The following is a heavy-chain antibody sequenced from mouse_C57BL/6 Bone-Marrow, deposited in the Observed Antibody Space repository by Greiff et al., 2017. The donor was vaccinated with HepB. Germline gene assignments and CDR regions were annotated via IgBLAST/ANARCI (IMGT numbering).Heavy chain of an antibody. D-gene: IGHD2-10*02. J-gene: IGHJ1*03. V-gene: IGHV1-78*01. CDR2: IYPRDGST. CDR3: AAVWSKPYWYFDV. CDR1: GYTFTDHT. Sequence: VQLQESDAELVKPGASVKISCKVSGYTFTDHTIHWMKQRPEQGLEWIGYIYPRDGSTKYNEKFKGKATLTADKSSSTAYMQLNSLTSEDSAVYFCAAVWSKPYWYFDVWGTGTTVTVSS.